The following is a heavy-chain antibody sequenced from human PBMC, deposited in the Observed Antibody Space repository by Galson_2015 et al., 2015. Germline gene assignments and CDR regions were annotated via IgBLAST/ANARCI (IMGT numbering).Heavy chain of an antibody. CDR2: IKSKSYGETT. J-gene: IGHJ4*02. V-gene: IGHV3-49*02. Sequence: GVIKSKSYGETTAYAASVKGRFTISRDDSKSIAYLQMNSLKTEDTAVYYCTRVAYWGQGTLVTVSS. CDR3: TRVAY.